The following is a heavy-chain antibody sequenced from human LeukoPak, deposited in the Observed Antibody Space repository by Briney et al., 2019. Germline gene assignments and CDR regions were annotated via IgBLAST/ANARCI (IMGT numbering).Heavy chain of an antibody. CDR2: MNPNSGNT. J-gene: IGHJ5*02. D-gene: IGHD6-19*01. V-gene: IGHV1-8*01. Sequence: ASVKVSCKASGYTFTSYDINWVRQATGQGLEWMGWMNPNSGNTGYAQKFQGRVTMTRNTSISTAYMELSSLRSEDTAVYYCARVGVAVAVFSRYWFDPWGQGTLVTVSS. CDR1: GYTFTSYD. CDR3: ARVGVAVAVFSRYWFDP.